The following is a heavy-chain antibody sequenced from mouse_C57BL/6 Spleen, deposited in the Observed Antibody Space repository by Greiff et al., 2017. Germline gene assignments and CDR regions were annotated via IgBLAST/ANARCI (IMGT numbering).Heavy chain of an antibody. D-gene: IGHD2-2*01. Sequence: VQLQESGAELVKPGASVKLSCKASGYTFTSYWMHWVKQRPGQGLEWIGYINPGSGSTKYNEKFKGKATLTADKSSSTAYMQLSSLTYEDSAVYYCARSGLSYDGCRDFDYRGQGTTLTVSS. V-gene: IGHV1-7*01. CDR2: INPGSGST. CDR3: ARSGLSYDGCRDFDY. CDR1: GYTFTSYW. J-gene: IGHJ2*01.